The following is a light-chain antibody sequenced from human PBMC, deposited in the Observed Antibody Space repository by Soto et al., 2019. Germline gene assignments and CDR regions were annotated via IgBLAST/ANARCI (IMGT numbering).Light chain of an antibody. J-gene: IGKJ1*01. Sequence: EIVMTQSPATLSVSPGGRATLSCRASQSVSILLAWYQQKPGQAPRLLIYGASSRATGIPDRFTGSGSGTDFTLSISRLEPEDFAVYFCQQYGSSPPWTFGQGTKVDI. CDR1: QSVSIL. CDR3: QQYGSSPPWT. CDR2: GAS. V-gene: IGKV3-20*01.